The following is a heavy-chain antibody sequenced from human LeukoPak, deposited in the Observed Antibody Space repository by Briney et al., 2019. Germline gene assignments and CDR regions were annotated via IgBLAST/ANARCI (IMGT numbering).Heavy chain of an antibody. Sequence: ASVTVSCKVSGCTLTELSMHWVRQAPGKGLEWMGGFDPEDGETIYAQKFQGRVTMTEDTSTDTAYMELSSLRSEDTAVYYCAAKPAGGGWYYFDYWGQGTLVTVSS. D-gene: IGHD2-15*01. J-gene: IGHJ4*02. V-gene: IGHV1-24*01. CDR1: GCTLTELS. CDR3: AAKPAGGGWYYFDY. CDR2: FDPEDGET.